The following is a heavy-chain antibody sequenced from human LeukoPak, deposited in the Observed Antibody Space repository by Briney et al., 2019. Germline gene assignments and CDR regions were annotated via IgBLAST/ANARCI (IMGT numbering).Heavy chain of an antibody. V-gene: IGHV4-34*01. CDR1: GGSLSGYY. D-gene: IGHD3-22*01. CDR3: ARVRFLSVSMIVVVIKRSGAFDI. J-gene: IGHJ3*02. CDR2: INHSGST. Sequence: SETLSLTCAVYGGSLSGYYWSWIRQPPGKGLEWIGEINHSGSTNYNPSLKSRVTISVDTSKNQFSLKLSSVTAADTAVYYCARVRFLSVSMIVVVIKRSGAFDIWGQGTMVTVSS.